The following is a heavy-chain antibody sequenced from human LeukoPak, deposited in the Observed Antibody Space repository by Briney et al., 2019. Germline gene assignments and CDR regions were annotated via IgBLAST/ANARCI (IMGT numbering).Heavy chain of an antibody. D-gene: IGHD5-12*01. Sequence: PGGSLRLSCSASGLTFTKYYMNWVRQAPGKGLEWVSSISSNSADIYYADSVKGRFTVSRDNAKNSLYLQMNSLRAEDTAVYHCARDLRPYSGYDNLAFDIWGQGTMVTVSS. CDR2: ISSNSADI. J-gene: IGHJ3*02. V-gene: IGHV3-21*01. CDR3: ARDLRPYSGYDNLAFDI. CDR1: GLTFTKYY.